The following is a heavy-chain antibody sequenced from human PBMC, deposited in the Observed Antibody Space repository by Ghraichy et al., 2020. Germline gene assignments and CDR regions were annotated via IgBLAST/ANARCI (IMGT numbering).Heavy chain of an antibody. J-gene: IGHJ4*02. D-gene: IGHD2-8*01. V-gene: IGHV4-59*11. CDR3: ARLPPGV. CDR1: GDSISDHF. Sequence: SETLSLTCTVSGDSISDHFWSWFRQPPGKGLEWIGYVHPTWGTRYNPSLESRVTISEDTPKNQFSLNLFSVTAADTAVYFCARLPPGVWGQGTLVTVSP. CDR2: VHPTWGT.